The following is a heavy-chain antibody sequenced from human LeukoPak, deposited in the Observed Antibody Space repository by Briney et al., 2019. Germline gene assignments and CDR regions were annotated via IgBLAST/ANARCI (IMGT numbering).Heavy chain of an antibody. CDR3: ARQAWVPTSPSAAFDI. Sequence: GESLKISCKGSGYSFTTYWISWVRQMPGKGLEWIGIIYPGDSDTRYSPSFQGQVTISADKSISTAYLQWSSLKASDTAMYYCARQAWVPTSPSAAFDIWGQGTMVTVSS. CDR1: GYSFTTYW. J-gene: IGHJ3*02. CDR2: IYPGDSDT. V-gene: IGHV5-51*01. D-gene: IGHD2/OR15-2a*01.